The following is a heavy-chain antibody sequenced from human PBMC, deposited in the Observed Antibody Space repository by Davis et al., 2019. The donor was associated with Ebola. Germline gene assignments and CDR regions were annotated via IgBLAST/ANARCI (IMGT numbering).Heavy chain of an antibody. CDR3: ASVSGWSLLLNKYYFDY. CDR2: INAANGNT. J-gene: IGHJ4*02. D-gene: IGHD6-19*01. V-gene: IGHV1-3*01. CDR1: GYTFTSYA. Sequence: AASVKVSCKASGYTFTSYAMHWVRQAPGQRLEWMGWINAANGNTKYSQKFQGRVTITRDTSASTAYMELSSLRSEDTAVYYCASVSGWSLLLNKYYFDYWGQGTLVTVSS.